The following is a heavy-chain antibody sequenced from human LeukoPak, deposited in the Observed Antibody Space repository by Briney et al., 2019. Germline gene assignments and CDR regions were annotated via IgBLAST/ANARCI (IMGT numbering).Heavy chain of an antibody. CDR3: ASLWFGEYFDY. CDR1: DGSISSSSYY. V-gene: IGHV4-39*01. CDR2: YYTGSA. D-gene: IGHD3-10*01. Sequence: SETLSLTCTVSDGSISSSSYYWAFYYTGSAYYNTSLKSRVTIFVDTPENQFSLNLSSVTAADTAVYYCASLWFGEYFDYWGQGALVTVSS. J-gene: IGHJ4*02.